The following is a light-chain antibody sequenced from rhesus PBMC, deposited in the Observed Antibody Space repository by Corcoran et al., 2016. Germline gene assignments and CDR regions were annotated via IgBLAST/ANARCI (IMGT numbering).Light chain of an antibody. CDR3: LQNIQLPFT. V-gene: IGKV2-78*01. CDR2: LGS. J-gene: IGKJ3*01. CDR1: QSLLHSNGYTY. Sequence: DIVMTQTPLSLPVTPGEPASISCRSSQSLLHSNGYTYLFWYLQKPGQSPPFLFYLGSNRAPGVPDRFSGSGSGTGFTLKIRRLEAEDVGIYYCLQNIQLPFTFGPGTKLDIK.